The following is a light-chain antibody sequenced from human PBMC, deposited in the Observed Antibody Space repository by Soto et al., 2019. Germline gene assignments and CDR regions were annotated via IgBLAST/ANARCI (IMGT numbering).Light chain of an antibody. J-gene: IGKJ3*01. CDR1: QDISTY. CDR2: DSS. Sequence: DVQLTQSPSSLSASVGDRASITCQASQDISTYLDWYQQRPWKAPKLLIYDSSNLGTGVASRCSGSGSGTDFSFTINSLQPDDIVTYYCQQYGESPFTFGPGTKVDVK. V-gene: IGKV1-33*01. CDR3: QQYGESPFT.